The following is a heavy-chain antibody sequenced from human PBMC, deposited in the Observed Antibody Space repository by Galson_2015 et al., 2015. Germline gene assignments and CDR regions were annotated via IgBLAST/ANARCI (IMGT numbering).Heavy chain of an antibody. CDR2: LYPGDSDP. D-gene: IGHD2-2*01. CDR1: GYSFTSYW. Sequence: QSGAQVTKPGESPKISCQGSGYSFTSYWIGWVRQMPGQGLEWMGILYPGDSDPRYSPSFQGQVAISADKSISTAYLQWSSLKAPDTAMYYCARHDGGGLVVVPAAIDYWGQGTLVTVSS. J-gene: IGHJ4*02. V-gene: IGHV5-51*01. CDR3: ARHDGGGLVVVPAAIDY.